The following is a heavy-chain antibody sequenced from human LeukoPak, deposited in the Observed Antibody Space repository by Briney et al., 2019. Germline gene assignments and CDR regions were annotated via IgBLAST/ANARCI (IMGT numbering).Heavy chain of an antibody. CDR2: VSDDGINT. Sequence: GGSLRLSCSASGFTFSSYPMHWVRQAPGKGLEWVAVVSDDGINTYYADSVKGRFTISRDNSKNTLYLQMNSPRAEDTAVYYCARDLIAVAGTYFDYWGQGTLVTVSS. CDR3: ARDLIAVAGTYFDY. V-gene: IGHV3-30-3*01. D-gene: IGHD6-19*01. CDR1: GFTFSSYP. J-gene: IGHJ4*02.